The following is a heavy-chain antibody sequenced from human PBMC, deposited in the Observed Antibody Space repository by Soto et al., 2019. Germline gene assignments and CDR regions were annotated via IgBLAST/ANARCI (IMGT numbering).Heavy chain of an antibody. J-gene: IGHJ4*02. V-gene: IGHV1-69*01. CDR3: ARVGPAHYYDSSGYYSPLDY. CDR1: GDTFSSYA. D-gene: IGHD3-22*01. Sequence: QVQLVQSGAEVKKPGSSVKVSCKASGDTFSSYAINWVRQAPGQGLEWMEGMIPMFGTANYEKKIKGRVTITAGESTSTVYMELSSLRSEDTAVYYCARVGPAHYYDSSGYYSPLDYWGQGTLVTVSS. CDR2: MIPMFGTA.